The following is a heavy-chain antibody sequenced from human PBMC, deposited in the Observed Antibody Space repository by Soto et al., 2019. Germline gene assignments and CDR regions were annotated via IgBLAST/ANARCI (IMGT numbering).Heavy chain of an antibody. J-gene: IGHJ5*02. Sequence: LSLTCSVSGGSIVDYYWSWIRQPPGKGLEWIGFIYYTGNTRYNPSLGSRVTISLDTSKNQFSLKLTSATAADTAFYYCARDVNRWELRGFFDPWGRGALVTVSS. CDR2: IYYTGNT. CDR1: GGSIVDYY. CDR3: ARDVNRWELRGFFDP. V-gene: IGHV4-59*01. D-gene: IGHD1-7*01.